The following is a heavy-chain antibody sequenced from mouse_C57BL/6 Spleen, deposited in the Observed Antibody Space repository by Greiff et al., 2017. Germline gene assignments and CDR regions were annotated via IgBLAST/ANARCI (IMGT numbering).Heavy chain of an antibody. D-gene: IGHD1-1*01. CDR2: IDPSDSET. CDR3: AREDYYGSSSGFAY. V-gene: IGHV1-52*01. Sequence: QVQLQQPGAELVRPGSSVKLSCKASGYTFTSYWMHWVKQRPIQGLEWIGNIDPSDSETHYNQKFKDKATLTVDKSSSTAYMQLSSLTSEDSAVYYWAREDYYGSSSGFAYWGQGTLVTVSA. CDR1: GYTFTSYW. J-gene: IGHJ3*01.